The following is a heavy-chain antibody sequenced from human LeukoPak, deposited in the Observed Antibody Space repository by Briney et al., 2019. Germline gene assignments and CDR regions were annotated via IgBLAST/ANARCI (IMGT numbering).Heavy chain of an antibody. CDR3: ASRTMVRGVIIKSLALDI. CDR1: GGSFSGYY. Sequence: SETLSLTCAVYGGSFSGYYWSWIRQPPGKGLEWIGEINHSGSTNYNPSLKSRVTISVDTSKNQFSLKLSSVTAADTAVYYCASRTMVRGVIIKSLALDIWAKGQWSPSLQ. D-gene: IGHD3-10*01. V-gene: IGHV4-34*01. J-gene: IGHJ3*02. CDR2: INHSGST.